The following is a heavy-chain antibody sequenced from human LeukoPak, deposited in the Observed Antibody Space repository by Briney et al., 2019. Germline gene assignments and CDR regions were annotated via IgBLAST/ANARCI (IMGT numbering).Heavy chain of an antibody. CDR3: AREGRGDIDYYGSGSYYDPPYFDY. CDR2: ISISSNYI. Sequence: GGSLRLSCAASGFTFSTYSMNWVRQAPGKGLEWVSSISISSNYIYYADSVKGRFTISRDNAKNSLYLQMNSLRAEDTAVYYCAREGRGDIDYYGSGSYYDPPYFDYWGQGTLVTVSS. J-gene: IGHJ4*02. V-gene: IGHV3-21*01. CDR1: GFTFSTYS. D-gene: IGHD3-10*01.